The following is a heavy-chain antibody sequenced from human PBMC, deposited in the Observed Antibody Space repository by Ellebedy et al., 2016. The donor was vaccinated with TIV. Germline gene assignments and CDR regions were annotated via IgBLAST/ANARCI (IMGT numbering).Heavy chain of an antibody. Sequence: DYAASVNGRFTIARDDSKGIAYLQMNSLKTEDTALYYCARKKTTVVMFDYWGQGTLVTVSS. V-gene: IGHV3-49*02. J-gene: IGHJ4*02. D-gene: IGHD4-23*01. CDR3: ARKKTTVVMFDY.